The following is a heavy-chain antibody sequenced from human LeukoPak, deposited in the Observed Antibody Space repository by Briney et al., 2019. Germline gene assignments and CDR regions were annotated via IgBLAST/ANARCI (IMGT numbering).Heavy chain of an antibody. CDR1: GYSISSGYY. CDR3: ARDGFGDGGWFDP. CDR2: IYHSGST. J-gene: IGHJ5*02. D-gene: IGHD3-10*01. Sequence: SETLSLTCTVSGYSISSGYYWGWIRQPPGKGLEWIGSIYHSGSTYYNPSLKSRVTISVDTSKNQFSLKLSSVTAADTAVYYCARDGFGDGGWFDPWGQGTLVTVSS. V-gene: IGHV4-38-2*02.